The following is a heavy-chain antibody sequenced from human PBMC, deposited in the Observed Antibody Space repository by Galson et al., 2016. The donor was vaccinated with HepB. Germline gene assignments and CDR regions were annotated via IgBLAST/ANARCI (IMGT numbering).Heavy chain of an antibody. CDR2: IYYSGST. Sequence: SETLSLTCTVSGDSIGSSGYYWGWIRQPPGKGLEWIGSIYYSGSTYYNLSLKSRVTISVDTSRNRFSLKLTSVTAADTAVDYCMGIAAAAAYYFDYWGQGTLVTVSS. J-gene: IGHJ4*02. CDR1: GDSIGSSGYY. CDR3: MGIAAAAAYYFDY. D-gene: IGHD6-13*01. V-gene: IGHV4-39*07.